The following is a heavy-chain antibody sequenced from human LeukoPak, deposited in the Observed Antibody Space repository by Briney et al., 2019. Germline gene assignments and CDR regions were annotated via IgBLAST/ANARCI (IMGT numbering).Heavy chain of an antibody. CDR2: IIPSFGTP. Sequence: SVKVSCKASGGTVSKYGISWVRQAPGQGLEWMGRIIPSFGTPNYAQKFQDRVTLTTDESTSTAYMELSSLRSGDTAVYYCSMYFYNSRGYSLYYFEYWGQGTLVTVSS. CDR3: SMYFYNSRGYSLYYFEY. CDR1: GGTVSKYG. V-gene: IGHV1-69*05. D-gene: IGHD3-22*01. J-gene: IGHJ4*02.